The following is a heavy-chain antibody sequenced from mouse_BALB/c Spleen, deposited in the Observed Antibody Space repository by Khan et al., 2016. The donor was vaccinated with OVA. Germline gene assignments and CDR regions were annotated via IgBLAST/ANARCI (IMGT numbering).Heavy chain of an antibody. V-gene: IGHV3-2*02. Sequence: EVQLVESGPGLVKPSQSLSLTCTVTGYSITSDYAWNWIRQFPGNKLEWMGYISYSGNTNYNPSLKSRTSITRDTSKNQFFLQLNSVTTEDTATYYCARVHGGDFDYWGQGTTLTVSS. CDR2: ISYSGNT. CDR3: ARVHGGDFDY. CDR1: GYSITSDYA. J-gene: IGHJ2*01.